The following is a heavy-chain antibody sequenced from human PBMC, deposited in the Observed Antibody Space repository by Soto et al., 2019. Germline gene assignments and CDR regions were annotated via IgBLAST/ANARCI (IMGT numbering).Heavy chain of an antibody. D-gene: IGHD2-15*01. J-gene: IGHJ6*02. V-gene: IGHV5-51*01. CDR2: IYPGDSDT. CDR1: GYSFTTYW. CDR3: ARCKYHVCDGSTYFFCGGNV. Sequence: GASLKISCEGFGYSFTTYWIGWVRQMPGKGLEWMGIIYPGDSDTRYSPSFQGQVTLSVDKSISTAYLQWSSLKASDTAMYYCARCKYHVCDGSTYFFCGGNVWGQGTTGTVSS.